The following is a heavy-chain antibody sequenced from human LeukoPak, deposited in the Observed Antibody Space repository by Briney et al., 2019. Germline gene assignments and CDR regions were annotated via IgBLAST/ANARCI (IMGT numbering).Heavy chain of an antibody. J-gene: IGHJ4*01. CDR1: GYTFTGYY. CDR2: INPNSGGT. CDR3: DRQLEGVPAALFDY. V-gene: IGHV1-2*02. D-gene: IGHD2-2*01. Sequence: ASVKVSCKASGYTFTGYYMHWVRQAPGQGLEWMGWINPNSGGTNYAQKFQGRVTMTRDTSISTAYMELSRLRSDDTAVYCCDRQLEGVPAALFDYWGKGTMVTVSS.